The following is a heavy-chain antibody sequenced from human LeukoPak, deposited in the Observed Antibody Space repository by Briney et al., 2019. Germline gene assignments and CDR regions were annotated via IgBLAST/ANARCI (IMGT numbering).Heavy chain of an antibody. V-gene: IGHV3-30-3*01. CDR2: IAFDGSNA. CDR3: SRGRYGDYSRSGYYYGMDV. D-gene: IGHD4-17*01. J-gene: IGHJ6*02. Sequence: GGSLRLSCVASGFTFSSYAMHWVRQAPGKGLEWVAVIAFDGSNALYADSVKGRFTISRDISKSTLYLEMNSLKAEDSAIYYCSRGRYGDYSRSGYYYGMDVWGQGTTVTVSS. CDR1: GFTFSSYA.